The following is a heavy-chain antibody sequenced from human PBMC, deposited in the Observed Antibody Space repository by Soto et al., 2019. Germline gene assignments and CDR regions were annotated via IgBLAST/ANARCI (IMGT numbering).Heavy chain of an antibody. D-gene: IGHD6-13*01. CDR2: INHSGST. CDR1: GGSFSGYY. J-gene: IGHJ4*02. Sequence: SETLSLTCAVYGGSFSGYYWSWIRQPPGKGLEWIGEINHSGSTNYNPSLKSRVTISVDTSKNQFSLKLSSVTAADTAVYYCARTSSSWYYFDYWGQGTLVTVSS. V-gene: IGHV4-34*01. CDR3: ARTSSSWYYFDY.